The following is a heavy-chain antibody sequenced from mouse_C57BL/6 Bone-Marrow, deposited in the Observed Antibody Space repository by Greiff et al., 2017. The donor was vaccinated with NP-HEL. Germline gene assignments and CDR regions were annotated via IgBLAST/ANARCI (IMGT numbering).Heavy chain of an antibody. CDR3: ARGTAQVKDWFAY. CDR2: IYPGDGDT. D-gene: IGHD3-2*02. Sequence: QVQLQQSGAELVKPGASVKISCKASGYAFSSYWMNWVKQRPGKGLEWIGQIYPGDGDTNYNGKFKGKATLTADKSSSTAYMQLSSLTSEDSAVYFCARGTAQVKDWFAYWGQGTLVTVSA. J-gene: IGHJ3*01. V-gene: IGHV1-80*01. CDR1: GYAFSSYW.